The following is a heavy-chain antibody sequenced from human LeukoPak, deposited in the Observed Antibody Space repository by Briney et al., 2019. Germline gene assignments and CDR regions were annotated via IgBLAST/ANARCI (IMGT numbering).Heavy chain of an antibody. CDR2: ISQSGNT. D-gene: IGHD4-11*01. CDR1: GYSISSGYE. CDR3: VRSEIDDYSRY. V-gene: IGHV4-38-2*02. Sequence: SETLSLTCSVSGYSISSGYEWGWIRQPPGRRLEWIGSISQSGNTYDNLSLKSRVTMSVDTARNQFSLKLTSVTAADTAVYYCVRSEIDDYSRYWGRGMLVIVSS. J-gene: IGHJ4*02.